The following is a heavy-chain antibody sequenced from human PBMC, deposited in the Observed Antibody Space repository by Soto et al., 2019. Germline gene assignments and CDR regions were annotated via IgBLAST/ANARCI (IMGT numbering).Heavy chain of an antibody. V-gene: IGHV1-18*01. CDR2: ISAYNGNT. CDR3: AHCSGGSCYHAYYFAD. J-gene: IGHJ4*02. CDR1: GYTFTSYG. D-gene: IGHD2-15*01. Sequence: ASVKVSCKASGYTFTSYGISWVRQAPGQGLEWMGWISAYNGNTNYAQKLQGRVTMTTDTSTSTAYMELRSLRSDDTAVYYCAHCSGGSCYHAYYFADWGQGTLVTVSS.